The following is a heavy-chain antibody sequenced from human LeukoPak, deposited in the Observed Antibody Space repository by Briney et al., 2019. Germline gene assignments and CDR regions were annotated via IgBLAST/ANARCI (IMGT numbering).Heavy chain of an antibody. J-gene: IGHJ4*02. CDR3: AKLNRPNRKDSSSYYFDY. CDR2: ISGSGGST. V-gene: IGHV3-23*01. D-gene: IGHD6-6*01. Sequence: GGSLRLSCAASGFTFSSYAMSWVRQAPGKGLEWVSAISGSGGSTYYADSVKGRFTISRDNSKNTLYLQMNSLRAEDTAVYYCAKLNRPNRKDSSSYYFDYWGQGTLVTVSS. CDR1: GFTFSSYA.